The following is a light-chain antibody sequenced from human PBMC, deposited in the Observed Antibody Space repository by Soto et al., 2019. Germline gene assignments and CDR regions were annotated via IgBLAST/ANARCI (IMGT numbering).Light chain of an antibody. CDR1: STDFVSYNR. J-gene: IGLJ1*01. CDR3: QSYDISLHNYV. V-gene: IGLV2-18*02. CDR2: EAS. Sequence: QSVLTQPPSVSGSPGQSVTISCTGTSTDFVSYNRVSWYQQPPGTAPKLIIYEASNRPSGVPDRFSGSKSGNTASLTISGLQAEDEADYYCQSYDISLHNYVFGTGTKLTVL.